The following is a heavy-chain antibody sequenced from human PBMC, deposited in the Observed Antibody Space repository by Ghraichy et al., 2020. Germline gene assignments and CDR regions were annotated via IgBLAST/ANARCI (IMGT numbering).Heavy chain of an antibody. J-gene: IGHJ6*02. CDR2: IWYDGSNK. Sequence: LSLTCAASGFTFSSYGMHWVRQAPGKGLEWVAVIWYDGSNKYYADSVKGRFTISRDNSKNTLYLQMNSLRAEDTAVYYCARDSVVGATRATYGMDVWGQGTTVTVSS. V-gene: IGHV3-33*01. CDR1: GFTFSSYG. CDR3: ARDSVVGATRATYGMDV. D-gene: IGHD1-26*01.